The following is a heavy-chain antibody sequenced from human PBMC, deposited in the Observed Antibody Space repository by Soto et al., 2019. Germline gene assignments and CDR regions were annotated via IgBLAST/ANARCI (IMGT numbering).Heavy chain of an antibody. Sequence: SETLSLTCTVSGGSMRNYFWTWIRQPPGKGLEWIGYIHYSGTTSFFPSYNPSLRSRVTISEDTSKNQFSLKLLSVTTADTAVYFCAAGEASSRNLAPHYLDFWGQGTLVTVSS. CDR3: AAGEASSRNLAPHYLDF. V-gene: IGHV4-59*01. CDR1: GGSMRNYF. CDR2: IHYSGTT. D-gene: IGHD6-13*01. J-gene: IGHJ4*02.